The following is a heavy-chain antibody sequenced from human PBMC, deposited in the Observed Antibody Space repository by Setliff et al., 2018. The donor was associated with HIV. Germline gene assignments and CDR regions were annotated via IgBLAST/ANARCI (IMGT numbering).Heavy chain of an antibody. CDR2: IGSKANSYAT. J-gene: IGHJ6*03. CDR3: TREAVAGDYYYYMDV. V-gene: IGHV3-73*01. CDR1: GFTVSSNY. Sequence: GGSLRLSCAASGFTVSSNYMNWVRQAPGKGLEWVGRIGSKANSYATEYAASVKGRFTVSRDDSKNTAHLQMDSLKSEDTAVYYCTREAVAGDYYYYMDVWGKGTTVTVSS. D-gene: IGHD6-19*01.